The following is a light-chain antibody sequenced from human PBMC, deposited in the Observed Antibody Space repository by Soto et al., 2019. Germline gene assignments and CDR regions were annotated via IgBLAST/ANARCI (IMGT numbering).Light chain of an antibody. V-gene: IGKV3-20*01. CDR3: QQFDDSVT. CDR2: GAS. J-gene: IGKJ5*01. Sequence: EIVLKESPGILSLSPGDRATLSRRASHSVSRTYLAWYQQKPGHAPXXLIYGASDRATGTPDRFSGSGSGTDFTLTISRLEPEDSAVYYCQQFDDSVTFGQGTRLEIK. CDR1: HSVSRTY.